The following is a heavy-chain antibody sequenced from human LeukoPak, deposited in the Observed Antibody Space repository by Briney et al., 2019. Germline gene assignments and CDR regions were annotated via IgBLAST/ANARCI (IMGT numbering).Heavy chain of an antibody. D-gene: IGHD3-10*02. CDR2: ISGSGAKT. CDR1: GFTFSSYW. Sequence: GGSLRLSCAASGFTFSSYWMSWVRQAPGKGLEWVSAISGSGAKTYYADSVKGRFTISRDNARNTLNLQMNSLRAEDTAVYYCAQGDSYYYFLLSVWGQGTMVTVSS. J-gene: IGHJ3*01. V-gene: IGHV3-23*01. CDR3: AQGDSYYYFLLSV.